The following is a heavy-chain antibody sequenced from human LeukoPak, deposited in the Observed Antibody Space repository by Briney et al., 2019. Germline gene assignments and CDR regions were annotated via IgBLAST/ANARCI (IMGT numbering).Heavy chain of an antibody. V-gene: IGHV3-48*02. CDR1: GFAFSSYN. J-gene: IGHJ4*02. CDR2: ISSSSSAI. D-gene: IGHD3-10*01. Sequence: PGGSLRLSCAASGFAFSSYNMNWVRQAPGKGLEWLSYISSSSSAIYYADSVKGRFTISRDNARNSLYLQMNSLRDEDTAVYFCARDHYGSGSYHFDSWGQGTLVTASS. CDR3: ARDHYGSGSYHFDS.